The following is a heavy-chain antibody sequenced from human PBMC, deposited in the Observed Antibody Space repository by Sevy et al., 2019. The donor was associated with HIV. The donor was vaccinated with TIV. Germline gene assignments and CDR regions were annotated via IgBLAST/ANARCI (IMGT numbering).Heavy chain of an antibody. CDR3: ARVAAPWYLSSGWPPYY. CDR2: ISYDGSNK. J-gene: IGHJ4*02. V-gene: IGHV3-30-3*01. Sequence: GGSLRLSCAASGFTFSSYAMHWVRQAPGKGLEWVAVISYDGSNKYYADSVKGRFTISRDNSKNTLYLQMNSLRAEDTAVYYCARVAAPWYLSSGWPPYYWGQGTLVTVSS. D-gene: IGHD6-19*01. CDR1: GFTFSSYA.